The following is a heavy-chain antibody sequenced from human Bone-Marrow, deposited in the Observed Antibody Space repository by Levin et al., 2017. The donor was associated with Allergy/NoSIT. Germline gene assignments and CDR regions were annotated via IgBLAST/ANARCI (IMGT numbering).Heavy chain of an antibody. CDR2: IFSNDEK. V-gene: IGHV2-26*01. CDR3: ALPTLTFFDH. CDR1: GISLSDARMG. D-gene: IGHD2-21*02. J-gene: IGHJ4*02. Sequence: SGPTLVKPTETLTLTCTVSGISLSDARMGVSWIRQPPGKAPEWLAHIFSNDEKSYNTSLKARLSVSKDTSRSQVVLTMTNMDPVDTATYFCALPTLTFFDHWGQGILVTVSS.